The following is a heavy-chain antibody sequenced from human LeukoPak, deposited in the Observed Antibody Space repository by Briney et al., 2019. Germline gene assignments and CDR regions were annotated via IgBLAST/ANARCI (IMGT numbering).Heavy chain of an antibody. V-gene: IGHV4-59*12. D-gene: IGHD1-7*01. CDR2: IYYSGST. J-gene: IGHJ6*02. CDR1: GGSFSGYY. Sequence: SETLSLTCAVYGGSFSGYYWSWIRQPPGKGLEWIGYIYYSGSTNYNPSLKSRVTISVDTSKNQFSLKLSSVTAADTAVYYCARGISNYKYYYYGMDVWGQGTTVTVSS. CDR3: ARGISNYKYYYYGMDV.